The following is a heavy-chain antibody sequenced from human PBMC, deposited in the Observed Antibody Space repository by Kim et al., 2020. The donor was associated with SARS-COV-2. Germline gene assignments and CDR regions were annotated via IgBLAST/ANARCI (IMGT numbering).Heavy chain of an antibody. D-gene: IGHD3-10*01. J-gene: IGHJ4*02. CDR1: GGSISSSSYY. CDR3: ARARPNYFGSGSHGY. V-gene: IGHV4-39*07. CDR2: IYYSGST. Sequence: SETLSLTCTVSGGSISSSSYYWGWILQPPGKGLEWIGSIYYSGSTYYNPSLKSRVTISVDTSKNQFSLKLSSVTAADTAVYYCARARPNYFGSGSHGYWGQGTLVTVSS.